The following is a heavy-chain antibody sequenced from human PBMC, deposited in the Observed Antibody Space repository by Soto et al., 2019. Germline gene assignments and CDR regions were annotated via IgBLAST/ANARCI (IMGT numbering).Heavy chain of an antibody. CDR2: IYYSGST. J-gene: IGHJ5*02. V-gene: IGHV4-61*01. CDR1: GGSVSSGSYY. D-gene: IGHD3-3*01. CDR3: ARVFAYYDFWSGYHEGWFDP. Sequence: SETLSLTCTVSGGSVSSGSYYWSWIRQPPGKGLEWIGYIYYSGSTNYNPSLKSRVTISVDTSKNQFSLKLSSVTAADTAVYYCARVFAYYDFWSGYHEGWFDPWGQGTLVTVSS.